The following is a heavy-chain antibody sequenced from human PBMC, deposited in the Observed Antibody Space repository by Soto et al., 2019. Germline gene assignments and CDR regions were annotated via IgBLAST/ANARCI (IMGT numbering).Heavy chain of an antibody. Sequence: QVQLVQSGAEVKKPGSSVKVSCKASGGTFSTYAISWVRQAPGQGLEWMGGTIPIFGTANYAQKFQGRFTIPADESTSTAYMELSSLRSEDTSVYYCAREDYDSTGYYPQGYYFDYWGQGTLVTVSS. CDR3: AREDYDSTGYYPQGYYFDY. CDR1: GGTFSTYA. CDR2: TIPIFGTA. V-gene: IGHV1-69*12. J-gene: IGHJ4*02. D-gene: IGHD3-22*01.